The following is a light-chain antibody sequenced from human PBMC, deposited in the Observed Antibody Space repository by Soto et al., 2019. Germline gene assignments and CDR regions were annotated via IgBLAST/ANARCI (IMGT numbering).Light chain of an antibody. V-gene: IGKV1-5*01. CDR2: DAT. CDR3: QQYNRLIT. J-gene: IGKJ5*01. CDR1: QTIDSW. Sequence: DIPLTQYPSTLSSSVGDRVTITCRASQTIDSWVAWYQQKPGKAPKLLVYDATSLESGVSSRFSGSGYGTDFTLSINNLHPDDFATYYCQQYNRLITFGQGTRLEIK.